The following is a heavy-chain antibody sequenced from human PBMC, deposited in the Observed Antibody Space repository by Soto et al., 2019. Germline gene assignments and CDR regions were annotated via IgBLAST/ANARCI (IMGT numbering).Heavy chain of an antibody. V-gene: IGHV3-13*04. CDR2: IGTAGDT. D-gene: IGHD3-10*01. CDR3: YRYITMVRGVIIPDVYYYGMDV. J-gene: IGHJ6*02. Sequence: EVQLVESGGGLVQPGGSLRLSCAASGFTFSSYDMHWVRQATGKGLEWVSAIGTAGDTYYPGSVKGRFTISRENAKNSLYLQMNSLRAGDTAVYPLYRYITMVRGVIIPDVYYYGMDVWGQGTTVTVSS. CDR1: GFTFSSYD.